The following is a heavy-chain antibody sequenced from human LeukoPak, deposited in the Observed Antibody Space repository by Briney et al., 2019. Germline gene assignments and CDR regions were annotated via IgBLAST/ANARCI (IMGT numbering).Heavy chain of an antibody. CDR2: IYYSGST. J-gene: IGHJ6*02. Sequence: SETLSLTCTVSGVSISSYYWSWIRQPPGKGLEWIGYIYYSGSTNYNPSLKSRVTISVDTSKNQFSLKLSSVTAADTAVYYCARDGYSGYDSYYYYYGMDVWGQGTTVTVSS. D-gene: IGHD5-12*01. CDR3: ARDGYSGYDSYYYYYGMDV. CDR1: GVSISSYY. V-gene: IGHV4-59*01.